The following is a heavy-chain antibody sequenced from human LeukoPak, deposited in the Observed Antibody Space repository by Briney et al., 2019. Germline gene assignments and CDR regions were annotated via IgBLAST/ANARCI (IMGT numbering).Heavy chain of an antibody. CDR3: ARNNNYYYYMDV. D-gene: IGHD1/OR15-1a*01. Sequence: ASVKVSCKVSGYTLTELSMHWVRQAPGKGLEWMGGFDPEDGETIYAQKFQGRVTMTEDTSTDTAYMELSSLRSEDTAVYYCARNNNYYYYMDVWGKGTTVTVSS. J-gene: IGHJ6*03. CDR1: GYTLTELS. V-gene: IGHV1-24*01. CDR2: FDPEDGET.